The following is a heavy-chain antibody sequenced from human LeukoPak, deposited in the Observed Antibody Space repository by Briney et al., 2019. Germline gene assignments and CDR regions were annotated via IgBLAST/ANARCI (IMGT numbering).Heavy chain of an antibody. CDR3: ARDNSRRWSSSDY. CDR1: GLIFSNAW. Sequence: GGSLRLSCAASGLIFSNAWMTWVRQAPGKGLEWVGRIKSKVNGETTDYGEPVQGRFTISRDDSKNMLYLQMNSLTSEDTAVYYCARDNSRRWSSSDYWGQGTLVTVSS. J-gene: IGHJ4*02. CDR2: IKSKVNGETT. D-gene: IGHD4-23*01. V-gene: IGHV3-15*01.